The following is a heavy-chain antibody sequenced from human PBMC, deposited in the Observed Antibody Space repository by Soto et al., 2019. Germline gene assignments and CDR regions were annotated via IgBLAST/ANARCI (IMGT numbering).Heavy chain of an antibody. CDR3: AKLGRHRGSPRGLGNFDF. Sequence: GESLNISCNGSGYSFTSYWIGWVRQMPGKSLEWMGIIYPADSDTEYSPSFQGQVTISADKSIKHAYLQWNSLKASDTALYYCAKLGRHRGSPRGLGNFDFWGQGPRFTVSS. CDR2: IYPADSDT. D-gene: IGHD1-26*01. V-gene: IGHV5-51*01. CDR1: GYSFTSYW. J-gene: IGHJ4*02.